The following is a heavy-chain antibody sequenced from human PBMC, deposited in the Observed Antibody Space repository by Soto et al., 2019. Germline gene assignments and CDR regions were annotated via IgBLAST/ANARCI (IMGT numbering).Heavy chain of an antibody. CDR3: ASMIGDPVLSFDS. CDR2: IFYSGST. D-gene: IGHD3-10*02. CDR1: GGSISSYY. Sequence: QVQLQESGPGLVKPSETLSLTCTVSGGSISSYYWSWIRQPPGKGLEWIGFIFYSGSTSYNPSLKSSVTISIHTSEYQFSLKLNSVTAADTAVYYCASMIGDPVLSFDSWGQGTLVAVSS. V-gene: IGHV4-59*01. J-gene: IGHJ5*01.